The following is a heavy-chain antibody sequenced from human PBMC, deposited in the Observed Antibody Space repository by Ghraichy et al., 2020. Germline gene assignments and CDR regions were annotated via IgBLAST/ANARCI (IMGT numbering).Heavy chain of an antibody. J-gene: IGHJ5*02. V-gene: IGHV4-59*01. CDR1: GGSLSTYH. D-gene: IGHD3-22*01. CDR2: ISYSGNT. Sequence: PETLSLTCSVSGGSLSTYHWSWIRQPPEKGLEWIGSISYSGNTTYSPSLKSRVTMSVDTSKNEFSLKLTSVTAADTASYYCARVAPPMIVSSPMDWFDPWGQGTLVIVSS. CDR3: ARVAPPMIVSSPMDWFDP.